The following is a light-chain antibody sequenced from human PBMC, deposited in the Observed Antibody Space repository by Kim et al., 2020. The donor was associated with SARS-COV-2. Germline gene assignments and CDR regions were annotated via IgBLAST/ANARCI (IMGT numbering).Light chain of an antibody. V-gene: IGLV2-14*01. CDR2: EVS. Sequence: QSITISCTGTSSDVGGYNYVSWYQQHPGKAPKLMIYEVSERPSGVSNRFSGSESGNTASLTVSGLQAEDEADYYCSSYTSSSAFYVFGTGTKVTVL. CDR1: SSDVGGYNY. CDR3: SSYTSSSAFYV. J-gene: IGLJ1*01.